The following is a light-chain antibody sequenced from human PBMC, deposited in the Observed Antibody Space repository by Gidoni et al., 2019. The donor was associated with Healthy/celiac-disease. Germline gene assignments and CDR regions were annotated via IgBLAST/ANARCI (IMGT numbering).Light chain of an antibody. CDR1: QSVSSY. CDR3: QQRSNWPT. Sequence: EIVLTQSPATLSLSPGERATLPCRASQSVSSYLAWYQQKPGQAPRLLIYYASNRATGIPARFSGSGSGTDFTLTISSLEPEDFAVYYCQQRSNWPTFGGGTKVEIK. CDR2: YAS. J-gene: IGKJ4*02. V-gene: IGKV3-11*01.